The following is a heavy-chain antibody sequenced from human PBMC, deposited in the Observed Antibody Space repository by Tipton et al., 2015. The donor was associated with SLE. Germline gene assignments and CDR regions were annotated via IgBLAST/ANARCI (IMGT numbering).Heavy chain of an antibody. D-gene: IGHD3-3*01. Sequence: TLSLTCTVSGGSISSSSYYWGWIRQPPGKGLEWIGSIYDSGSTYYNPSLKSRVTMSVDTSRTQFSLKLSSVTAADTAVYYCARHQYDFWSDARWFDPWGQGTLVTVSS. CDR1: GGSISSSSYY. J-gene: IGHJ5*02. CDR2: IYDSGST. CDR3: ARHQYDFWSDARWFDP. V-gene: IGHV4-39*01.